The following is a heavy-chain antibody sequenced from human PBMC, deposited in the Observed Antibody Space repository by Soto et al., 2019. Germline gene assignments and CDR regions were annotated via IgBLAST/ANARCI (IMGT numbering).Heavy chain of an antibody. D-gene: IGHD6-6*01. CDR1: GGSFSGYY. V-gene: IGHV4-34*01. J-gene: IGHJ4*02. CDR2: INHSGST. Sequence: SETLSLTCAVYGGSFSGYYWSWIRQPPGKGLEWIGEINHSGSTNYNPSLKSRVTISVDTSKNQFSLKLSSVTAADTAVYYCARGAARHPSHDYWGQGTLVTVSS. CDR3: ARGAARHPSHDY.